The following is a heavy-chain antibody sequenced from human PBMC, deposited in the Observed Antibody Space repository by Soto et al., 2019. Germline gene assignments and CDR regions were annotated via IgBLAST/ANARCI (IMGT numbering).Heavy chain of an antibody. D-gene: IGHD3-16*01. CDR1: GYTFTSYG. CDR3: ARMGDVPYYYYGMAV. V-gene: IGHV1-18*01. J-gene: IGHJ6*02. CDR2: INAYNGDT. Sequence: QVQLVQSGAEVKKPGASVKVSCKASGYTFTSYGFSWVRQAPGQGLEWMGWINAYNGDTNYAQNLQGRVTMTTDTSTHTAYMELRSLRSDDTAVYYCARMGDVPYYYYGMAVWGQGTTVTVS.